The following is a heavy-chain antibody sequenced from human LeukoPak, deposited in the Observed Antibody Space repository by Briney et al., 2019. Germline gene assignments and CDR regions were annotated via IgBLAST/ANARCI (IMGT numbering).Heavy chain of an antibody. J-gene: IGHJ4*02. CDR3: ASTYSSGWWTFDY. D-gene: IGHD6-19*01. CDR1: GFTFSSYE. CDR2: ISSSGSTI. Sequence: GGSLRLSCAASGFTFSSYEMNWVRQAPGKGLEWVSYISSSGSTIYYADSVKGRFTISRDNAKNSLYLQMNSLRAEDTAVYYCASTYSSGWWTFDYWGQGTLVTVSS. V-gene: IGHV3-48*03.